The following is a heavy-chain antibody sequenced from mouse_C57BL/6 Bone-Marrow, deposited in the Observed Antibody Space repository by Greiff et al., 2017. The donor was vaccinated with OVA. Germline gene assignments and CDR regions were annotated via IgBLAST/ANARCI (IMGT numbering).Heavy chain of an antibody. V-gene: IGHV1-15*01. Sequence: QVQLQQSGAELVRPGASVTLSCKASGYTFTDYEMHWVKQTPVHGLEWIGAIDPETGGTAYNQKFKGKAILTADKSSSTAYMELRSLTSEDSAVDYCTSRNYYGSSYWYFDVWGTGTTVTVSS. CDR2: IDPETGGT. D-gene: IGHD1-1*01. CDR3: TSRNYYGSSYWYFDV. J-gene: IGHJ1*03. CDR1: GYTFTDYE.